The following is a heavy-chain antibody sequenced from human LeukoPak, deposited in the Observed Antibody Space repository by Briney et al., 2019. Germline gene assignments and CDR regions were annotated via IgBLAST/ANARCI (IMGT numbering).Heavy chain of an antibody. CDR2: INHSGST. Sequence: SETLSLTCTVSGGSISSGGYYWSWIRQPPGKGLEWIGEINHSGSTNYNPSLKSRVTISVDTSKNQFSLKLSSVTAADTAVYYCARRRLLRGAAPFDYWRQGTLVTVSS. CDR3: ARRRLLRGAAPFDY. D-gene: IGHD3-16*01. J-gene: IGHJ4*02. V-gene: IGHV4-39*07. CDR1: GGSISSGGYY.